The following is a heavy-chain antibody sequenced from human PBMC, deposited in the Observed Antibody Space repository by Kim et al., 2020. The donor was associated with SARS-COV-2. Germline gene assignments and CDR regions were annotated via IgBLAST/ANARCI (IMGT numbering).Heavy chain of an antibody. J-gene: IGHJ4*02. CDR2: ISWNSGSI. Sequence: GGSLRLSCAASGFTFDDYAMHWVRQAPGKGLEWVSGISWNSGSIGYADSVKGRFTISRDNAKNSLYLQMNSLRAEDTALYYCAKGHYDILTGYYPLASYFDYWGQGTLVTVSS. CDR1: GFTFDDYA. D-gene: IGHD3-9*01. CDR3: AKGHYDILTGYYPLASYFDY. V-gene: IGHV3-9*01.